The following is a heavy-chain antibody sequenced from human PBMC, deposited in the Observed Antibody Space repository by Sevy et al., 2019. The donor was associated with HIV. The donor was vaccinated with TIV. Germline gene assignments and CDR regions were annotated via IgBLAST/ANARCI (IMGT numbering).Heavy chain of an antibody. CDR2: ISYDGSNK. CDR3: AGDFRGRAAEYFQH. V-gene: IGHV3-30-3*01. J-gene: IGHJ1*01. CDR1: GFTFSSYA. D-gene: IGHD3-16*01. Sequence: GGSLRLSCAASGFTFSSYAMHWVRQAPGKGLEWVAVISYDGSNKYYADSVKGRFTISRDNSKNTLYLQMNSLRAEDTGVYYCAGDFRGRAAEYFQHWGQGTLVTVSS.